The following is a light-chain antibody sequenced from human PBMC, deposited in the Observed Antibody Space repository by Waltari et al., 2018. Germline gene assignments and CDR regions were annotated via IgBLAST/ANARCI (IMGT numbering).Light chain of an antibody. V-gene: IGKV3-11*01. Sequence: EIVLTQSPATLSLSPGERATLSCRASQRVSSNVAWYQQKPGQAPRHLIYDGSNRDTGSPARFGGSGSGTDFTLTISRLEPEDCAVYYCQQRSNWPPGRYTFGQGTKLEIK. CDR1: QRVSSN. J-gene: IGKJ2*01. CDR2: DGS. CDR3: QQRSNWPPGRYT.